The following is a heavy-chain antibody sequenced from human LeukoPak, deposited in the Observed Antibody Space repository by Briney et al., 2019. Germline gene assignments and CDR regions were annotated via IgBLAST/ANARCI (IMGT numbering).Heavy chain of an antibody. CDR3: ARLYYDSSGYYQICYFDY. D-gene: IGHD3-22*01. J-gene: IGHJ4*02. V-gene: IGHV4-59*05. CDR2: IYYSGST. Sequence: SETLSLTCTVSGGSISSYYWSWIRQPPGKGLEWIGSIYYSGSTYYNPSLKSRVTISVDTSKNQFSLNLSSVTAADTAVYYCARLYYDSSGYYQICYFDYWGQGTLVTVSS. CDR1: GGSISSYY.